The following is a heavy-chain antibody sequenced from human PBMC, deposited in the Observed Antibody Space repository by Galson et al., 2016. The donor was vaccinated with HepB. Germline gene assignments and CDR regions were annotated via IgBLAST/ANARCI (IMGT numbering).Heavy chain of an antibody. CDR2: ISGSSTYT. V-gene: IGHV3-11*03. D-gene: IGHD3-22*01. CDR1: GLSFSDYY. J-gene: IGHJ4*02. CDR3: ATSGNYFLSPFDY. Sequence: SLRLSCAVSGLSFSDYYMGWIRQAPGKGLEWVSYISGSSTYTNHGDSMKGRFTISRDNAKNSVYLQMNSLRAEDTAVCYCATSGNYFLSPFDYWGQGALVTVSS.